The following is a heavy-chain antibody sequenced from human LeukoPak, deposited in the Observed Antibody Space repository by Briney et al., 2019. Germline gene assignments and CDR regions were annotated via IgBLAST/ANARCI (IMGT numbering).Heavy chain of an antibody. Sequence: PGGSLRLSCAASEFSVGSNYMTWVRQAPGKGLEWVSLIYSGGSTYYADSVKGRFTISRDNSKNTLYLQMNSLRAEDTAVYYCARDRTGQQLISRKEYYYMDVWGKGTTVTISS. D-gene: IGHD4-11*01. J-gene: IGHJ6*03. CDR3: ARDRTGQQLISRKEYYYMDV. CDR1: EFSVGSNY. CDR2: IYSGGST. V-gene: IGHV3-66*01.